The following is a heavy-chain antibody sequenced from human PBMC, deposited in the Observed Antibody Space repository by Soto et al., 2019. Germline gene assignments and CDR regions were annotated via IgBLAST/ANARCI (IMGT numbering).Heavy chain of an antibody. CDR1: GGSISSSSYY. CDR3: ARVVVVVAATGGYFDY. V-gene: IGHV4-39*01. J-gene: IGHJ4*02. Sequence: QLQLQESGPGLVKPSETLSLTCTVSGGSISSSSYYWGWIRQPPGKGLEWIGSIYYSGSTYYNPSLKSLVTISVDTSKNQFSLKLSSVTAADTAVYYCARVVVVVAATGGYFDYWGQGTLVTVSS. D-gene: IGHD2-15*01. CDR2: IYYSGST.